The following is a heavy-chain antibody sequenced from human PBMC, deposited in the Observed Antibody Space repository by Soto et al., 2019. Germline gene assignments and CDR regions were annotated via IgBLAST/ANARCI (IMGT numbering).Heavy chain of an antibody. D-gene: IGHD3-10*01. V-gene: IGHV3-7*05. CDR1: GFTFSNYW. Sequence: EVRLVESGGGLVQPGGSLRLSCAASGFTFSNYWMTWIRQVPGKGLEWVANIKKDESKKSYLDSVRGRFTISRDNAQNSLYLQMDGLRAEDTALYYCARDVSPGTVSLYLDAFDIWGQGTMVTVSS. J-gene: IGHJ3*02. CDR3: ARDVSPGTVSLYLDAFDI. CDR2: IKKDESKK.